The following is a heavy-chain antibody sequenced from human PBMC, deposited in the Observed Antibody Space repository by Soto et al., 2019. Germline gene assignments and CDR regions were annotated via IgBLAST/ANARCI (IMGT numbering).Heavy chain of an antibody. V-gene: IGHV2-5*02. CDR2: IYWDDDK. D-gene: IGHD3-10*01. CDR3: AHGGGYFDY. J-gene: IGHJ4*02. Sequence: SGPTLVNPTQTLTLTCTFSGFSLNSPGVRVGWIRQPPGKALEWLALIYWDDDKRYSPSLKSRLTITKGASKNQVVLTMTNMDPVDTATYYCAHGGGYFDYWGQGTLVTVSS. CDR1: GFSLNSPGVR.